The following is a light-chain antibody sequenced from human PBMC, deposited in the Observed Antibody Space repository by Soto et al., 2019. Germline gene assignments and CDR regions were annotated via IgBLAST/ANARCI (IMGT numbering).Light chain of an antibody. J-gene: IGKJ4*01. Sequence: EIVLTQSPATLSLSPGERATLSCRASQSVSSSYLAWYQQKPGQAPRLLIYGASSRATGIPDRFSGSGSGTDFTITISRLEPEDFAVYYCQQYGSSPPLTFGGGTMVDIK. CDR1: QSVSSSY. CDR3: QQYGSSPPLT. CDR2: GAS. V-gene: IGKV3-20*01.